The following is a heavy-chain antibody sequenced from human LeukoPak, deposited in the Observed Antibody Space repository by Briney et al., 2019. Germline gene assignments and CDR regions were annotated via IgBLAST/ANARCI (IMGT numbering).Heavy chain of an antibody. CDR1: GFTFSTYT. CDR3: ARAGSIVRGYYGMDV. J-gene: IGHJ6*04. CDR2: ISSGSSYI. D-gene: IGHD3-10*01. V-gene: IGHV3-21*04. Sequence: GGSLRLSCAAFGFTFSTYTMNWVRQAPGKGLEWVSSISSGSSYIYYAESVKGRFTISRDNAKNSLYLQMNSMRAEDTAAYYCARAGSIVRGYYGMDVWGKGPTVTVSS.